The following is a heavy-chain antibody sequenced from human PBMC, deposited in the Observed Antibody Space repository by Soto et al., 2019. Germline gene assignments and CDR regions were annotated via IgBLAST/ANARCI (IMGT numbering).Heavy chain of an antibody. CDR1: GSTFTSYG. Sequence: QVQLVQSGAEVKKPGASVKVSCKASGSTFTSYGVSWVRQAPGQGLEWMGWISAYNGNTKYAQKLQGRVTMTTDTSTNTAYMDLRSLRSDDTAVYYCARDSPPVDYWGQGTLVTVSS. V-gene: IGHV1-18*01. CDR3: ARDSPPVDY. CDR2: ISAYNGNT. J-gene: IGHJ4*02.